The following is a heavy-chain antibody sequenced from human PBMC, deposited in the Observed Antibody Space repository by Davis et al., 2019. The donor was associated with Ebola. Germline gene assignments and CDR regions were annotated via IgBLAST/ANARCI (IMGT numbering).Heavy chain of an antibody. D-gene: IGHD3-3*01. CDR2: ISATSSII. J-gene: IGHJ5*02. CDR3: ARVTRDLDIWIDP. Sequence: GESLKISCAASGFTFSDYGMNWVRQAPGKGLEWLAFISATSSIIHYADSVKGRITVSRDKAKNSVYLQMNGLKHEDTAMYYCARVTRDLDIWIDPWGQGTLVTVSS. V-gene: IGHV3-48*02. CDR1: GFTFSDYG.